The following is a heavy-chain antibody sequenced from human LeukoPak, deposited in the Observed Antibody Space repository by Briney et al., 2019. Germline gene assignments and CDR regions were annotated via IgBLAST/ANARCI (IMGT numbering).Heavy chain of an antibody. CDR2: INHSGST. Sequence: GSLRLSCAASGFTFSNAWMGWVRQAPGKGLEWIGEINHSGSTNYNPSLKSRVTISVDTSRDHFSLYLSSVTAADTAVYYCARASPIHLKAWYGWGQGTLVTVSS. CDR1: GFTFSNAW. V-gene: IGHV4-34*01. D-gene: IGHD6-13*01. J-gene: IGHJ4*02. CDR3: ARASPIHLKAWYG.